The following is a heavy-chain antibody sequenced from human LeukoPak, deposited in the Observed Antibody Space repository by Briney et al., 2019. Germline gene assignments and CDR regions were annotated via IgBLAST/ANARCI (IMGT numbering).Heavy chain of an antibody. V-gene: IGHV4-34*01. CDR2: INHSGST. CDR1: GGSFSGYY. Sequence: SETLSLTCAVYGGSFSGYYWSWIRQPPGEGLEWIGEINHSGSTNYNPSLKSRVTISVDTSKNQFSLKLSSVTAANTAVYYCASLVRGVQYYYGMDVWGKGTTVTVSS. J-gene: IGHJ6*04. D-gene: IGHD3-10*01. CDR3: ASLVRGVQYYYGMDV.